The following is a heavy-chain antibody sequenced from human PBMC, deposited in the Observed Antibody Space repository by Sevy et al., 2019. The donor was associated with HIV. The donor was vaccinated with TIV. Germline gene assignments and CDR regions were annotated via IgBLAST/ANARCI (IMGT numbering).Heavy chain of an antibody. CDR1: GFTFSNFW. Sequence: GGSLRLSCVASGFTFSNFWMSWVRQAPGKGLEWVANIKRDGSEKYYVASVKDRFTISRDNAKNSLYLQMNSLRAEDTAVYYCARDPNFEYYDSSGTGRYYGMDVLGQGTTVTVSS. CDR3: ARDPNFEYYDSSGTGRYYGMDV. CDR2: IKRDGSEK. D-gene: IGHD3-22*01. J-gene: IGHJ6*02. V-gene: IGHV3-7*01.